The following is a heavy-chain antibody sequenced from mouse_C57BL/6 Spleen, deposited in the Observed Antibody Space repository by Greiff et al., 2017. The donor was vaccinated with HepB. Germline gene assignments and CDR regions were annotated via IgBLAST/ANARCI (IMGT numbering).Heavy chain of an antibody. CDR2: IYPGDGDT. CDR3: ARSLWLSPDY. D-gene: IGHD2-2*01. J-gene: IGHJ2*01. V-gene: IGHV1-82*01. CDR1: GYAFSSSW. Sequence: QVQLKESGPELVKPGASVKISCKASGYAFSSSWMNWVKQRPGKGLEWIGRIYPGDGDTNYNGKFKGKATLTADKSSSTAYMQLSSLTSEDSAVYFCARSLWLSPDYWGQGTTLTVSS.